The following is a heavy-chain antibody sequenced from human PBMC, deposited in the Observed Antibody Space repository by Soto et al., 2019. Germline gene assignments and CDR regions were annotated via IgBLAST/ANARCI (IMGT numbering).Heavy chain of an antibody. CDR3: AKDVSSSSWYYFDY. Sequence: EVQLLESGGGLVQPGGSLRLSCAASGFTFSSYAMSWVRQAPGKGLEWVSGISGGGGSTNYADSVKGRFTISRDNFKNTLYLQMNSLRAEDTAVYYCAKDVSSSSWYYFDYWGQGTLVTVSS. CDR1: GFTFSSYA. V-gene: IGHV3-23*01. J-gene: IGHJ4*02. D-gene: IGHD6-13*01. CDR2: ISGGGGST.